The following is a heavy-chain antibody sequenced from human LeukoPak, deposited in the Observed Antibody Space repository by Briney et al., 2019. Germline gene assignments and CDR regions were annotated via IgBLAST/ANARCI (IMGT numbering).Heavy chain of an antibody. CDR3: ARQRDYYYYMDV. CDR2: IYPVDSDT. CDR1: VYSFTSYW. J-gene: IGHJ6*03. Sequence: GEPLKISCKGSVYSFTSYWSGWVRQIPGKGLEGMGIIYPVDSDTRYSPSFQGQVTISGDKSISTAYLQWSSLKASDTAMYYCARQRDYYYYMDVWGKGTTVTVSS. V-gene: IGHV5-51*01.